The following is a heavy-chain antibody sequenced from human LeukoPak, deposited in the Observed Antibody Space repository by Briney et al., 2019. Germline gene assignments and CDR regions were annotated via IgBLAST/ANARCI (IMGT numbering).Heavy chain of an antibody. CDR1: GGSLSSYY. D-gene: IGHD2-15*01. Sequence: SETLSLTCTVSGGSLSSYYWSWIRQPPGKGLEWIGYIYYSGSTNYNPSLKSRVTISVDTSKNQFSLKLSSVTAADTAVYYCATDMVGYCSANGCYSEAYWGQGTLVTVSS. CDR3: ATDMVGYCSANGCYSEAY. CDR2: IYYSGST. V-gene: IGHV4-59*01. J-gene: IGHJ4*02.